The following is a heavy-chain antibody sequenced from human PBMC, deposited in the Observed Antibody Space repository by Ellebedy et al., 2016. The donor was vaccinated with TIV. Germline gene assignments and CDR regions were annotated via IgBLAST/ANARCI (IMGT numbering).Heavy chain of an antibody. J-gene: IGHJ6*02. CDR2: VYPGDSDT. V-gene: IGHV5-51*01. D-gene: IGHD2-2*01. CDR3: ARLYCSSPSCYLTPGYQYPVDV. Sequence: PGGSLRLSCEASGYSFPTYWIVWVRQMPGKGLEWMGIVYPGDSDTRYSPSFQGQVTISADKSISTAYLQWSSLKASDTARYYCARLYCSSPSCYLTPGYQYPVDVWGQGTTVSVSS. CDR1: GYSFPTYW.